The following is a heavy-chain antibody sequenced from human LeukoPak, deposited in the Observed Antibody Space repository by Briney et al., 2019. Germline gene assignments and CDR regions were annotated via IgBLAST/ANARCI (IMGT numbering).Heavy chain of an antibody. CDR3: ARGRVTTGGYYFDY. D-gene: IGHD4-17*01. V-gene: IGHV1-2*04. J-gene: IGHJ4*02. Sequence: ASVKVSCKASGYTFTGYYMHWVRQAPGQGLEWMGWINPNSGGTNYAQKFQGWVTMTRDTSISTAYMELSRLRSDDTAVYYCARGRVTTGGYYFDYWGQGTLVTVSS. CDR2: INPNSGGT. CDR1: GYTFTGYY.